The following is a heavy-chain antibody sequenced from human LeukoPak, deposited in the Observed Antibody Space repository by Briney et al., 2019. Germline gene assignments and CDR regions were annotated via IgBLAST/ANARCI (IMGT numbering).Heavy chain of an antibody. CDR1: GFTFSSYW. CDR2: IKQDGSEK. CDR3: ARGTIFGVGRLDY. V-gene: IGHV3-7*01. Sequence: GGSLRLSCAASGFTFSSYWMSWVRQAPGKGLEWVANIKQDGSEKYYVDSVKGRFTISRDNAKNSLYLQMNSLRAEDTAVHYCARGTIFGVGRLDYWGQGTLVTVSS. J-gene: IGHJ4*02. D-gene: IGHD3-3*01.